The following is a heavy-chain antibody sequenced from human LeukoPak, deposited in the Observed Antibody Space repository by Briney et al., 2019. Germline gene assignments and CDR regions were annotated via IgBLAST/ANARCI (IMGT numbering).Heavy chain of an antibody. CDR1: GGSFSGYY. CDR2: INHSGST. Sequence: SETLSLTCAVYGGSFSGYYWSWIRQPPGKELEWIGEINHSGSTNYNPSLKSRVTISVDTSKNQFSLKLSSVTAADTAVYYCARGRSSRDFDYWGQGTLVTVSS. CDR3: ARGRSSRDFDY. J-gene: IGHJ4*02. D-gene: IGHD2-2*01. V-gene: IGHV4-34*01.